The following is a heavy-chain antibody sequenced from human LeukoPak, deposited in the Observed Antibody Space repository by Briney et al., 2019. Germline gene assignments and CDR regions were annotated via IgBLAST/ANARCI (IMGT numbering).Heavy chain of an antibody. CDR3: ARGEDWFHLDY. CDR1: GYTFTHYY. J-gene: IGHJ4*02. Sequence: ASVKVSCKTSGYTFTHYYMHWVRQAPGQGLEWMGWINPNSGGTNYAQKFQGRVTMTRDTSISTAYMELSRLRSVDTAVYYCARGEDWFHLDYWGQGTLVTVSS. D-gene: IGHD3/OR15-3a*01. CDR2: INPNSGGT. V-gene: IGHV1-2*02.